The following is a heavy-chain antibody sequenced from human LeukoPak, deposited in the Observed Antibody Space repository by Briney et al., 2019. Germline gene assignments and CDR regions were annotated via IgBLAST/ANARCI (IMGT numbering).Heavy chain of an antibody. D-gene: IGHD3-22*01. CDR1: GGSIDSTNW. CDR3: ARGGTYYYDSSGPKIRVRPFDY. Sequence: PSETLSLTCDVSGGSIDSTNWWNWVRQPPGKGLEWIGEIHHDGRINYNPSLKSRVTLSVDKSKNQFSLRLNSVTAADTAVYYCARGGTYYYDSSGPKIRVRPFDYWGQGTLVTVSS. J-gene: IGHJ4*02. CDR2: IHHDGRI. V-gene: IGHV4/OR15-8*01.